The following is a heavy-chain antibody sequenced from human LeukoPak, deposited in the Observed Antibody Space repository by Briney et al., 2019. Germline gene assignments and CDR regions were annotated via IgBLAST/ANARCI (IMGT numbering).Heavy chain of an antibody. CDR1: GGSISSSSYY. Sequence: KSSETLSLTCTVSGGSISSSSYYWGWIRQPPVKGLEWIGSIYYSGSTYYNPSLKSRVTISVDTSKNQFSLKLSSVTAADTAVYYCARHSSSGGLLGLWGQGTLVTVSS. V-gene: IGHV4-39*01. J-gene: IGHJ4*02. D-gene: IGHD2-15*01. CDR2: IYYSGST. CDR3: ARHSSSGGLLGL.